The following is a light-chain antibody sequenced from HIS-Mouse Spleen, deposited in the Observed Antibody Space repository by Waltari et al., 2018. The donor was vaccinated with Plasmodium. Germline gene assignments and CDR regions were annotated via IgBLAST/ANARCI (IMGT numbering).Light chain of an antibody. CDR2: EDS. Sequence: SYELTQPPSVSVSPGQTARITCPGDALPKKYAYWYQQKSGPAPVLVIYEDSKPPSGIPERFSGSSSGTMATLTISGAQVEDEADYYCYSTDSSGNHRVFGGGTKLTVL. CDR3: YSTDSSGNHRV. CDR1: ALPKKY. J-gene: IGLJ3*02. V-gene: IGLV3-10*01.